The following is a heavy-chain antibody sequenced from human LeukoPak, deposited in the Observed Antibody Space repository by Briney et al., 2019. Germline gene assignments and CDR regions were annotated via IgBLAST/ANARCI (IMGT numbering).Heavy chain of an antibody. CDR1: DYTFTNYG. V-gene: IGHV1-18*01. Sequence: ASVKVSCKASDYTFTNYGVSWVRQAPGQGLEWMGWISAYNGKTYYAQKFQGRVTMTRDTSISTAYMELSRLRSDDTAVYYCARDLSSIAADYWGQGTLVTVSS. CDR2: ISAYNGKT. J-gene: IGHJ4*02. D-gene: IGHD2-21*01. CDR3: ARDLSSIAADY.